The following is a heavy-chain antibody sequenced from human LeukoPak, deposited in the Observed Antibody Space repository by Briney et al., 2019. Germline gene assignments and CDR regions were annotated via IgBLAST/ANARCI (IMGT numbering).Heavy chain of an antibody. CDR1: GITFSSYG. D-gene: IGHD3-3*01. J-gene: IGHJ4*02. CDR3: ASEGSWVGGSGYADY. V-gene: IGHV3-30*03. CDR2: ISYDGINK. Sequence: GGTLRLSCAASGITFSSYGMSWVRQAPGKGLEWVALISYDGINKHYADSVKGRFTISRDNSKNTLYLQMNSLRAEDTAVYYCASEGSWVGGSGYADYWGQGTLVTVSS.